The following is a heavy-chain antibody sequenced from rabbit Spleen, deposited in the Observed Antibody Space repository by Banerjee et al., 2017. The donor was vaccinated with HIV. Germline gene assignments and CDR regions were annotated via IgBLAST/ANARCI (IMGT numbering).Heavy chain of an antibody. D-gene: IGHD4-1*01. CDR2: IDPIFGTT. Sequence: QEQLVESGGGLVQPGGSLKLSCKASGFDFSNYGMSWVRQTPGKGLEWIGYIDPIFGTTAYATWVNDRFTISRDNAQNTVFLQLNSLTAADTATYFCVREVAAKFSLWGQGTLVTVS. J-gene: IGHJ4*01. CDR3: VREVAAKFSL. V-gene: IGHV1S47*01. CDR1: GFDFSNYG.